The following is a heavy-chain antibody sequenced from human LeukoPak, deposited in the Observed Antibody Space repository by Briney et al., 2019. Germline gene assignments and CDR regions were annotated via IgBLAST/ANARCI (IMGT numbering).Heavy chain of an antibody. D-gene: IGHD3-22*01. CDR2: IYYSGST. Sequence: PSETLSLTCSVSGGSIRNYFWSWIRQTPGTGLERIGYIYYSGSTNYNPSLKSRVTISVDTSNNQFSLRLSSVTAADTAVYYCARVIGDYDRRGLKNPYYFDYWGQGTLVTVSS. CDR3: ARVIGDYDRRGLKNPYYFDY. V-gene: IGHV4-59*01. CDR1: GGSIRNYF. J-gene: IGHJ4*02.